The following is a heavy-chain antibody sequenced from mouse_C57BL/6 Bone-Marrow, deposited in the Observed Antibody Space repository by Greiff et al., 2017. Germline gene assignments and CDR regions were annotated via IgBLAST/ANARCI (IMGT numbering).Heavy chain of an antibody. CDR2: IYPGSGST. CDR1: GYTFTSYW. V-gene: IGHV1-55*01. D-gene: IGHD2-3*01. Sequence: QVQLQQPGAELVKPGASVKMSCKASGYTFTSYWITWVKQRPGQGLEWIGDIYPGSGSTNYNEKFKSKATLTVDTSSSTAHMQLSSLTSEDSAVYYCASDGYHIGYFDVWGTGTTVTVSS. CDR3: ASDGYHIGYFDV. J-gene: IGHJ1*03.